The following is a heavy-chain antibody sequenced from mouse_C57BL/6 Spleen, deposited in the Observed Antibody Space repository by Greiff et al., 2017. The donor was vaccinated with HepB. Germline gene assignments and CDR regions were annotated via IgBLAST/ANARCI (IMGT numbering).Heavy chain of an antibody. V-gene: IGHV1-19*01. CDR3: ARWRDYDFDY. CDR1: GYTFTDYY. Sequence: DVQLQESGPVLVKPGASVKMSCKASGYTFTDYYMNWVKQSHGKSLEWIGVINPYNGGTSYNQKFKGKATLTVDKSSSTAYMELNSLTSEDSAVYYCARWRDYDFDYWGQGTTLTVSS. D-gene: IGHD2-4*01. J-gene: IGHJ2*01. CDR2: INPYNGGT.